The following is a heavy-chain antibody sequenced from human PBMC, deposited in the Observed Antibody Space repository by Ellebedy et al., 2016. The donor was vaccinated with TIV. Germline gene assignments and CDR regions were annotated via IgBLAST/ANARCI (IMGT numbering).Heavy chain of an antibody. CDR1: GYTFTGYY. J-gene: IGHJ5*02. V-gene: IGHV1-2*02. CDR2: INPNSGGT. D-gene: IGHD4-17*01. CDR3: ASLPHYGDSGP. Sequence: AASVKVSCKASGYTFTGYYMHWARQAPGQGLEWMGWINPNSGGTNYAQKFQGRVTMTRDTSISTAYMELSRLRSDDTAVYSCASLPHYGDSGPWGQGTLVTVSS.